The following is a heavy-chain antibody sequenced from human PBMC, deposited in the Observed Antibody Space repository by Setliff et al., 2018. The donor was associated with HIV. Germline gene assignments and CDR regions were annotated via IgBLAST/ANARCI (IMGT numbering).Heavy chain of an antibody. CDR3: ARGGWLQFAAFDI. Sequence: GASVKVSCKASGGTLSSYAISWMRQAPGQGLEWMGRIIPISGTANNAQKFQGRVTITADKSTSTAYMQLSSLRSEDTAVYYCARGGWLQFAAFDIWGQGTMVTVSS. CDR1: GGTLSSYA. V-gene: IGHV1-69*06. J-gene: IGHJ3*02. CDR2: IIPISGTA. D-gene: IGHD5-12*01.